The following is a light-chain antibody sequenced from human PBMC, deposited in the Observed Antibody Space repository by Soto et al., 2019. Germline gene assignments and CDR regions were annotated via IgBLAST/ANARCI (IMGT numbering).Light chain of an antibody. J-gene: IGLJ1*01. CDR3: SSYTSSRTGV. CDR1: SSDVGGYNY. Sequence: QSARTQPASVSGSPGQSITISCTGTSSDVGGYNYVSWYQQHPGKAPKLMIYEVSNRPSGVSNRFSGSKSGNTASLTISGLQAEDEADYYCSSYTSSRTGVFGTGTKVTVL. CDR2: EVS. V-gene: IGLV2-14*01.